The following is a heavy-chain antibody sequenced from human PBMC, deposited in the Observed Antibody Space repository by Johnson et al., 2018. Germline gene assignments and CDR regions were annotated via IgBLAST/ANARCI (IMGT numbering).Heavy chain of an antibody. Sequence: VQLVESGGGLVKPGGSLRISCAASGFSFSSYSMNWVRQAPGKGLEWVSSISRSSDYIYYADSVKGRFTISRDNAKNSLYLQMNSLRAEDTDEFYCASKSAGAMDVWGQGTTVTVSS. D-gene: IGHD3-3*01. CDR3: ASKSAGAMDV. CDR1: GFSFSSYS. V-gene: IGHV3-21*01. CDR2: ISRSSDYI. J-gene: IGHJ6*02.